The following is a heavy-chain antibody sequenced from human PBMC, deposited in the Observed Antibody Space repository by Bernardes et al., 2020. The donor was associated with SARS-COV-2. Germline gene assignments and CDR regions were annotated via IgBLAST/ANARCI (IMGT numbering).Heavy chain of an antibody. CDR1: GFTFSNSW. CDR3: VRGGGWSHFDY. CDR2: INSDGSIT. J-gene: IGHJ4*02. D-gene: IGHD6-19*01. V-gene: IGHV3-74*01. Sequence: GGSLRLSCVASGFTFSNSWMHWVRQAPGKGLVWVSRINSDGSITAYADSVKGRFTMSRDNAKNTLYLHMNSLRAEDTAVYYCVRGGGWSHFDYWGQGTLVPVSS.